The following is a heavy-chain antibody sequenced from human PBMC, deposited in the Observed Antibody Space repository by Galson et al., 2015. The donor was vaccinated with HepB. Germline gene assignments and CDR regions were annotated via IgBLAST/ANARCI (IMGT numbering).Heavy chain of an antibody. CDR2: IYYSGST. Sequence: ETLSLTCAVYGGSFSGYYWSWIRQPPGKGLEWIGYIYYSGSTNYNPSLKSRVTISVDTSKNQFSLKLSSVTAADTAVYYCAREPYSSGDDYYYYMDVWGKGTTVTVSS. J-gene: IGHJ6*03. CDR1: GGSFSGYY. V-gene: IGHV4-59*01. CDR3: AREPYSSGDDYYYYMDV. D-gene: IGHD6-19*01.